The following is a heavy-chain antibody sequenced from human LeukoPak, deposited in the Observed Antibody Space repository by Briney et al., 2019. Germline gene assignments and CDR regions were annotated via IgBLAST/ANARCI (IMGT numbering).Heavy chain of an antibody. CDR1: GFTFSSYS. Sequence: GGSLRLSCAASGFTFSSYSMNWVRQAPGKGLEWVSSISSSSSYIYYADSVKGRFTISRDNAKNSLYLQMNSLRAEDTAVYFCATHGVATFDNWFDPWGQGTLVTVSS. D-gene: IGHD5-12*01. J-gene: IGHJ5*02. CDR2: ISSSSSYI. CDR3: ATHGVATFDNWFDP. V-gene: IGHV3-21*01.